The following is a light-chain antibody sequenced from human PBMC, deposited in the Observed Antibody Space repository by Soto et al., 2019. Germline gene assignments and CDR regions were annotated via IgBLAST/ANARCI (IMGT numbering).Light chain of an antibody. Sequence: QSVLTQPPSVSGAPGQRVTISCTGSSSNIGAGYDVHWYQQLPGTAPKLLIYGNSNRPSGVPDRFSGSKSGTSASLAITGLQAEDDADYYCQSYDRSLSGAVFGGGTTLTVL. CDR3: QSYDRSLSGAV. V-gene: IGLV1-40*01. CDR1: SSNIGAGYD. J-gene: IGLJ3*02. CDR2: GNS.